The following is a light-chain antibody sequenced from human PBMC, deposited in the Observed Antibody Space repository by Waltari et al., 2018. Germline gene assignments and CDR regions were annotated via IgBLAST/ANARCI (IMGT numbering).Light chain of an antibody. Sequence: QSVLTQPPSASGTPGQRVTISCSGSSSNIGSNTVNWYQQLPGTAPKLLIYSNNQRPSGVPDRFSGSKSCTSASLAISGLQSEDEADYYCAAWDDSLLWVFGGGTKLTVL. J-gene: IGLJ3*02. CDR1: SSNIGSNT. CDR3: AAWDDSLLWV. CDR2: SNN. V-gene: IGLV1-44*01.